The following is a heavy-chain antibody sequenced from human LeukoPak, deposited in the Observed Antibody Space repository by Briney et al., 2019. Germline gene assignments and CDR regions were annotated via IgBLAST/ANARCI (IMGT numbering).Heavy chain of an antibody. V-gene: IGHV3-7*01. Sequence: GGSLRLSCAASGFTFSSYWMSWVRQAPGKGLAWVANIKQDGSEKYYVDSVKGRFTISRDNAKNSLYLQMNSLRAEDTAVYYCARDAYDILTGYYVNDYWGQGTLVTVSS. J-gene: IGHJ4*02. CDR3: ARDAYDILTGYYVNDY. D-gene: IGHD3-9*01. CDR2: IKQDGSEK. CDR1: GFTFSSYW.